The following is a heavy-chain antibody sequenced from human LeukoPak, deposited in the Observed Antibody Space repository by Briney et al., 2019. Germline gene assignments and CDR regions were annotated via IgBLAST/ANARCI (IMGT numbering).Heavy chain of an antibody. J-gene: IGHJ4*02. CDR1: GGSISSYY. Sequence: SETLSLTCTVSGGSISSYYWSWIRQPPGKGLEWIGYIYYSGSTNYNPSLKGRVTISVDTSKNQFSLKLSSVTAADTAVYYCARTRYFDWLFRFDYWGQGTLVTVSS. CDR2: IYYSGST. V-gene: IGHV4-59*01. CDR3: ARTRYFDWLFRFDY. D-gene: IGHD3-9*01.